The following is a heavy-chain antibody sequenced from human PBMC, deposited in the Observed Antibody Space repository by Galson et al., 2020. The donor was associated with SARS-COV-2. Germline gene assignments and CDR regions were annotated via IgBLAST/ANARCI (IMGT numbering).Heavy chain of an antibody. Sequence: ETSETLSLTCAISGDSVSTNSGAWNWIRQSPSRGLEWLGRTYYRSKWYNDCAISVKSRIVIDPDTSKNQFSLQLKSVTPEDTAVYYCASGASTFDIWGQGTMVTVSS. J-gene: IGHJ3*02. D-gene: IGHD3-16*01. CDR2: TYYRSKWYN. CDR1: GDSVSTNSGA. V-gene: IGHV6-1*01. CDR3: ASGASTFDI.